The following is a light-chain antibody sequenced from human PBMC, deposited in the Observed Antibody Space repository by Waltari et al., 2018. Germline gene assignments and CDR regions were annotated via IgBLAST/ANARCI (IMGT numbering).Light chain of an antibody. CDR1: SSAVGDYNS. J-gene: IGLJ2*01. CDR3: SSYTSSSTYVV. CDR2: DVS. Sequence: QSALPQPASVSGSPGQSITISCTGTSSAVGDYNSVSWYQRHPGKAPKLIIFDVSNRPSGVSNRFSGSKSGDTASLTISGLQAEDEADYYCSSYTSSSTYVVFGGGTKLTVL. V-gene: IGLV2-14*03.